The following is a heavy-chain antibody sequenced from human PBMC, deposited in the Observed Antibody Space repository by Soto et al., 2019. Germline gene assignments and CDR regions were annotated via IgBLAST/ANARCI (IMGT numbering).Heavy chain of an antibody. V-gene: IGHV2-26*01. CDR3: APPTRGNYYPRRRHYPFDY. CDR2: IFSNDEK. CDR1: GCSLSKARMG. Sequence: GPTLVNPTETLTLTCTGSGCSLSKARMGVSWIRQPPGKALEWLAHIFSNDEKSYCTSLKSRVTISKDTSKSQLVLTMHHMDPVDTATYYCAPPTRGNYYPRRRHYPFDYCRQGHLVTVSS. D-gene: IGHD3-10*01. J-gene: IGHJ4*02.